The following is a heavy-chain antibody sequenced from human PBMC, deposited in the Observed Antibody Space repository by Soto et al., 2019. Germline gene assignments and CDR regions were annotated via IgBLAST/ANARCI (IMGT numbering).Heavy chain of an antibody. D-gene: IGHD4-17*01. V-gene: IGHV3-9*01. CDR3: AKDMGTTVTSRYYFDY. CDR1: GFTFDDYA. Sequence: GGSLRLSCAASGFTFDDYAMHWVRQAPGKGLEWVSGISWNSGSIGYADSVKGRFTISRDNAKNSLYLQMNSLRAEDTALYYCAKDMGTTVTSRYYFDYWGQGTLVTVSS. J-gene: IGHJ4*02. CDR2: ISWNSGSI.